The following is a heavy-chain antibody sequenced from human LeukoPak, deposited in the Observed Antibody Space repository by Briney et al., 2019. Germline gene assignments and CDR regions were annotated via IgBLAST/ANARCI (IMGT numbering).Heavy chain of an antibody. CDR3: AKVPRDSDCY. Sequence: GGSLTDSRAVSGGTFSAYWMAWVRQSPGKGLEWVAEINEDGSVKYYVDSMKGRFTISRDNAKNSLYLQMNSLGAEDTAVYYCAKVPRDSDCYWGQGTLVTVSS. J-gene: IGHJ4*02. CDR1: GGTFSAYW. D-gene: IGHD2-21*02. V-gene: IGHV3-7*01. CDR2: INEDGSVK.